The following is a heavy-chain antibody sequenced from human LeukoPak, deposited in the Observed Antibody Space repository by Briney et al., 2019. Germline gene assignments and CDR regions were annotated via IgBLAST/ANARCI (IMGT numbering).Heavy chain of an antibody. CDR1: GFTFDNYA. D-gene: IGHD6-19*01. J-gene: IGHJ1*01. CDR3: ARAYKDRSLAGKKEFFQH. V-gene: IGHV3-9*01. Sequence: GGSLRLSCAASGFTFDNYAMNWVRQVPGKGLEWISLISWNSGTIGYADSVRGRFTISRDNANNFLYLQMNSLRAEDTALYYCARAYKDRSLAGKKEFFQHWGQGTLVTVSS. CDR2: ISWNSGTI.